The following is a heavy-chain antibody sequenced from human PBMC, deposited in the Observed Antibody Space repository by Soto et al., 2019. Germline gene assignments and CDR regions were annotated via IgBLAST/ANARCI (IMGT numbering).Heavy chain of an antibody. V-gene: IGHV5-51*01. CDR1: GYSFTSYW. CDR3: ARLSLSSSVGYYYYGMDV. D-gene: IGHD6-13*01. J-gene: IGHJ6*02. Sequence: PVESLKISCKGSGYSFTSYWIGWVRQMPGKGLEWIGIIYPGDSDTRYSPSFQGQVTISADKSISTAYLQWSSLKASDTAMYYCARLSLSSSVGYYYYGMDVWGQGTTVTVSS. CDR2: IYPGDSDT.